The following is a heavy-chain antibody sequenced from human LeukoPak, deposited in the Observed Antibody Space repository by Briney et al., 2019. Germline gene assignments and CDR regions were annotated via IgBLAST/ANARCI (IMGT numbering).Heavy chain of an antibody. CDR3: ARSNYGDYIFDY. CDR2: IYYSGST. V-gene: IGHV4-39*01. D-gene: IGHD4-17*01. J-gene: IGHJ4*02. Sequence: SETLSLTCTVSGGSISSSSYYWGCIRQLPGKGLEWIGSIYYSGSTYYNPSLKSRVTISVDTSKNQFSLKLTSVTAADTAVYFCARSNYGDYIFDYWGQGTLVTVSS. CDR1: GGSISSSSYY.